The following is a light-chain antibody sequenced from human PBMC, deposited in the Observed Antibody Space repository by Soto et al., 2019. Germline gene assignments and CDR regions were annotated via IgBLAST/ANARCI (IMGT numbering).Light chain of an antibody. CDR1: SSDVGPYNF. V-gene: IGLV2-14*01. CDR2: EVS. Sequence: QSALTQPASVSGSPGQSVTISCTGTSSDVGPYNFVSWYQHHPGRAPNIIIYEVSNRPSGVSDRFSGSKSGNPASLTISARQGEDEADYFCSSYTIRTTWVFGGGTKLTVL. J-gene: IGLJ2*01. CDR3: SSYTIRTTWV.